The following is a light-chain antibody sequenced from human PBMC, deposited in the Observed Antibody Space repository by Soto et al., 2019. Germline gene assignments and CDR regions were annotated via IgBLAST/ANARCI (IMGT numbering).Light chain of an antibody. J-gene: IGLJ1*01. Sequence: QPVLTQPPSASGPPGQRVTISCSGSTSTIGSNTVNWFQHLPGTAPKLLIYGNNQRPSGVPDRFSGSKSGTSASLAISGLQSEYAADYDCGTWDGSLNVLYVFGTGTKVTVL. CDR2: GNN. CDR3: GTWDGSLNVLYV. V-gene: IGLV1-44*01. CDR1: TSTIGSNT.